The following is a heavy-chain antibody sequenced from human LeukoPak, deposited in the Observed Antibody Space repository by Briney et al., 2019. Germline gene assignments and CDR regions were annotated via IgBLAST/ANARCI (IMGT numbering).Heavy chain of an antibody. D-gene: IGHD6-19*01. CDR1: GFTFSSYG. CDR2: IRYNGSNK. Sequence: GGSLRLSCAASGFTFSSYGMHWVRQAPGKGLEWVAFIRYNGSNKYYADSVKGRFTISRDNSKNTLYLQMNSPRAEDTAVYYCAKDRGWYERQDYWGQGTLVTVSS. V-gene: IGHV3-30*02. CDR3: AKDRGWYERQDY. J-gene: IGHJ4*02.